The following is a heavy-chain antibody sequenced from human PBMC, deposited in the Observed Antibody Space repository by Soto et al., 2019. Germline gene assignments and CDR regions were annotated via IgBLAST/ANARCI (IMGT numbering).Heavy chain of an antibody. D-gene: IGHD3-16*01. CDR2: ISYSGST. CDR3: ARADPDASVGY. V-gene: IGHV4-59*11. CDR1: GGSMSSHY. Sequence: SETLSLTCTVSGGSMSSHYWTWLRQPPGKGLGWIGYISYSGSTYYNPSLKSRVTISADTSRNQFSLKLSSVIAVDTAVYYCARADPDASVGYWGQGTLVTVSS. J-gene: IGHJ4*02.